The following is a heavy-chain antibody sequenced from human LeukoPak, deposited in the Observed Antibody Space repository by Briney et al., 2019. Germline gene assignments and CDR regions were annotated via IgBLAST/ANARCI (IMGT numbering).Heavy chain of an antibody. Sequence: GGSLRLSCAASGFTFSSYAMSWVRQAPGKGLEWVSSISGSGTNTYYADSVKGRFTISRDNSRNLLFLQMSSLRVGDTAVYYCAKRRHYYGSGDYYRDPWGRGTLVTVSS. J-gene: IGHJ5*02. CDR3: AKRRHYYGSGDYYRDP. CDR1: GFTFSSYA. V-gene: IGHV3-23*01. CDR2: ISGSGTNT. D-gene: IGHD3-10*01.